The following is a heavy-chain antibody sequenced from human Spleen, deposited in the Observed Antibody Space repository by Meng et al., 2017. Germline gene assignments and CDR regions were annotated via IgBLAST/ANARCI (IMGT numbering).Heavy chain of an antibody. CDR3: VRSSAWVRTGFDP. Sequence: QPQLQESGPGLVRPSEALSRTCSVSGGSISTCGYYWGWIRQPPGKGLEWIGSIGHSGFTYYTPSLKSRVTVSIDTSRNQFSLWLTSVTAADTAVYYCVRSSAWVRTGFDPWGQGTLVTVSS. CDR2: IGHSGFT. CDR1: GGSISTCGYY. V-gene: IGHV4-39*01. D-gene: IGHD6-19*01. J-gene: IGHJ5*02.